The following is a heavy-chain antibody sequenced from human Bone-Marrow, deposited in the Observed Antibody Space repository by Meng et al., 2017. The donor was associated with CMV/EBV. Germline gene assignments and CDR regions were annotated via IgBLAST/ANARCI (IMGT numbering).Heavy chain of an antibody. V-gene: IGHV1-2*02. CDR2: INPNSGGT. CDR3: ARDIVVVPTPNWFDP. Sequence: ASVKVSCKASGYIFTAYYILWVRQAPGQGLEWMGWINPNSGGTNYAQKFQGRVTMTRDTSISTAYMELSRLRSDDTAVYYCARDIVVVPTPNWFDPWGQGTLVTVSS. CDR1: GYIFTAYY. D-gene: IGHD2-2*01. J-gene: IGHJ5*02.